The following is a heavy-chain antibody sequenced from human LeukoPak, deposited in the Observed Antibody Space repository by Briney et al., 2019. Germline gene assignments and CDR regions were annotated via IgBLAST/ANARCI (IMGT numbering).Heavy chain of an antibody. D-gene: IGHD1-26*01. CDR2: IYPGDSDT. CDR1: GYSFTSYW. Sequence: GESLKISCKGSGYSFTSYWIGWVRQMPGKGLEWMGIIYPGDSDTRYSPSFQGQVTISADKSISTAYLQWSSLKASDTAMYYCARTVTIVGATGYYFDYWGQGTLVTVSS. V-gene: IGHV5-51*01. CDR3: ARTVTIVGATGYYFDY. J-gene: IGHJ4*02.